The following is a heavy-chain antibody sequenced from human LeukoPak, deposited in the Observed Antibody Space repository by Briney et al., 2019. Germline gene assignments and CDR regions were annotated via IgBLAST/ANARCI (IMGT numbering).Heavy chain of an antibody. CDR2: VSGRGDGT. Sequence: GGSLRLSCAASGFTLTSYAMSWVRQAPGKGLEWVSSVSGRGDGTYYADSVKGRFTISRDNSKKTLDLHMDSLRAEDTAVYYCAKERLGGNYGDYAVEYWGQGTMVAVSS. V-gene: IGHV3-23*01. CDR3: AKERLGGNYGDYAVEY. CDR1: GFTLTSYA. J-gene: IGHJ4*02. D-gene: IGHD4-17*01.